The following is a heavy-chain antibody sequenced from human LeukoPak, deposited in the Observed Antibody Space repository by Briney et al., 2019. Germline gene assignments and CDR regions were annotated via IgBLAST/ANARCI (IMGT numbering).Heavy chain of an antibody. J-gene: IGHJ4*02. CDR1: GFTFSNYA. V-gene: IGHV4-34*01. CDR3: ASRGTFDY. D-gene: IGHD3-10*01. CDR2: INHSGST. Sequence: GSLRLSCAGSGFTFSNYAMSWVRQPPGKGLEWIGEINHSGSTNYNPSLKSRVTISVDTSKNQFSLKLSSVTAADTAVYYCASRGTFDYWGQGTLVTVSS.